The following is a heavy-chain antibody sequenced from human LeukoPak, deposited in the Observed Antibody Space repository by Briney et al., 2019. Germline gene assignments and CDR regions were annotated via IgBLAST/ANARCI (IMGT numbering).Heavy chain of an antibody. CDR1: GFTFSSYG. CDR3: ARDFGRKANWFDP. D-gene: IGHD3-10*01. Sequence: PGGSLRLSCAASGFTFSSYGMHWVRQAPGKGLEWVAVIWYDGSNKYYADSVKGRFTISRDNSKNTLYLQMNSLRAEDTAVYYCARDFGRKANWFDPWGQGTLVTVSS. CDR2: IWYDGSNK. J-gene: IGHJ5*02. V-gene: IGHV3-33*08.